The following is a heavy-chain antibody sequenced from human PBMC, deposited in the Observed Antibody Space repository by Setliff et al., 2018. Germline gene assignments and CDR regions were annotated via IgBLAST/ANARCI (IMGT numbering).Heavy chain of an antibody. V-gene: IGHV4-61*09. J-gene: IGHJ6*03. D-gene: IGHD3-3*01. CDR3: ARVTGFLYIDV. Sequence: SETLSLTCSVSGGSISSGGFYWSWIRQPAGKGPEWIGHIYTSWSSNYNPSLKSRVTMSIDTSKNQFSLNLSSVTAADTAVYYCARVTGFLYIDVWGKGTTVTVSS. CDR2: IYTSWSS. CDR1: GGSISSGGFY.